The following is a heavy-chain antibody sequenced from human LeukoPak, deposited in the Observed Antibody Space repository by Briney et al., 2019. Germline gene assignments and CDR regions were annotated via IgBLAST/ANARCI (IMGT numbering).Heavy chain of an antibody. CDR2: IWYGGSNK. Sequence: GRTLRLSCAASGFTFSSFGMHWVRHAPAPGQGWVAVIWYGGSNKYYADSVKGRFTISRDNSKNTLYLQMNSLRAEDTAVYYCARDGDITPTDVWGQGTTVTVSS. CDR1: GFTFSSFG. D-gene: IGHD2-15*01. J-gene: IGHJ6*02. CDR3: ARDGDITPTDV. V-gene: IGHV3-33*01.